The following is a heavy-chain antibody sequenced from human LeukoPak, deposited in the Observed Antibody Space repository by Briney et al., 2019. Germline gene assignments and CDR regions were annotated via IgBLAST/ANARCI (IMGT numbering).Heavy chain of an antibody. D-gene: IGHD1-26*01. CDR2: ISNSGGGT. CDR3: AKRGGTGTYYRAAFDL. V-gene: IGHV3-23*01. J-gene: IGHJ3*01. Sequence: GGSLRLSCVGSGFTLSSHDMSWVRQAPGKGLEWVSGISNSGGGTSYADSVKGRFTDSRDNSKNTLFLQMNSLRVEDTAVYYCAKRGGTGTYYRAAFDLWGQGTMVTVSS. CDR1: GFTLSSHD.